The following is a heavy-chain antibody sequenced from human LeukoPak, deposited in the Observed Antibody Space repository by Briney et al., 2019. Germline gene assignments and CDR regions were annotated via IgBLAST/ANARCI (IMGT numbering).Heavy chain of an antibody. V-gene: IGHV1-2*04. J-gene: IGHJ4*02. CDR1: GYTFTSYY. Sequence: ASVKVSCKASGYTFTSYYMHWVRQAPGQGLEGRGGINPNSGGTNYAQKFQGWVTMTRDTSISTAYMELSRLRSDDTAVYYCARDRGYSSFDYRGQGTLVTVSS. CDR2: INPNSGGT. D-gene: IGHD6-13*01. CDR3: ARDRGYSSFDY.